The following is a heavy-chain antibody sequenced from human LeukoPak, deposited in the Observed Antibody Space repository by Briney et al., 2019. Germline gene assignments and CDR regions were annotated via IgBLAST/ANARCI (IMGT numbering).Heavy chain of an antibody. V-gene: IGHV3-30*02. CDR1: GFTFSSYG. CDR3: ARGLPNYYGMDV. Sequence: GGSLRLSCAASGFTFSSYGMHWVRQAPGKGLEWVAFIRYDGSNKYYADSVKGRFTISRDNSKNTLYLQMNSLRTEDTAVYYCARGLPNYYGMDVWGQGTTVTVSS. J-gene: IGHJ6*02. CDR2: IRYDGSNK.